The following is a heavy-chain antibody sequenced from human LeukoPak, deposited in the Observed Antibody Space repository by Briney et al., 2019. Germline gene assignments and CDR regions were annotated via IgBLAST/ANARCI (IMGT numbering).Heavy chain of an antibody. CDR1: GGTFSSYA. J-gene: IGHJ3*02. D-gene: IGHD3-10*01. CDR3: ARVRITMVREIAFDI. CDR2: IIPILGIA. Sequence: ASVKVSCKASGGTFSSYAISWVRQAPGQGLEWMGRIIPILGIANYAQKFQGRVTITADKSTSTAYMELSSLRSEDTAVYYCARVRITMVREIAFDIWGQGTMVTVSS. V-gene: IGHV1-69*04.